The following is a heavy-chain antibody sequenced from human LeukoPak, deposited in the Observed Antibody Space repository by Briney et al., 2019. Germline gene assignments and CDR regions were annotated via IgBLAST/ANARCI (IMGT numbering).Heavy chain of an antibody. V-gene: IGHV4-61*01. J-gene: IGHJ4*02. CDR3: ARGSFIVGATIIDY. CDR2: ISNSGST. D-gene: IGHD1-26*01. CDR1: GGSIGGNSY. Sequence: PSETLSLTCTVSGGSIGGNSYWSWIRQPPGKGPEWIGHISNSGSTYYSPSLSSRVTISLDTSKNQFSLKLRSVTAADTAVYYCARGSFIVGATIIDYWGQGTLVTVSS.